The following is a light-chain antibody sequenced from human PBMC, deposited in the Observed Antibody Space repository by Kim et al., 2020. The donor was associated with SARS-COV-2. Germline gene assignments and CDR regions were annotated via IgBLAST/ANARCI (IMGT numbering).Light chain of an antibody. V-gene: IGLV3-19*01. CDR3: NSRDSNDNVV. Sequence: VVLGQTVRITCQGDSVRSYYTTWYQEKPGQAPRLVIYGKNNRPSGIPDRFSGSSSGNTASLTITGTQADDEADYYCNSRDSNDNVVFGGGTQLTVL. CDR2: GKN. CDR1: SVRSYY. J-gene: IGLJ2*01.